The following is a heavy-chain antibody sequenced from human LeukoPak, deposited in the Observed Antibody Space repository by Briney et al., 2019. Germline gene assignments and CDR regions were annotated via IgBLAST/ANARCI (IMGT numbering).Heavy chain of an antibody. CDR3: AKGSGYDTDFDY. V-gene: IGHV3-23*01. D-gene: IGHD5-12*01. J-gene: IGHJ4*02. CDR1: GFTFSTYV. Sequence: GGSLRLSCAASGFTFSTYVMSWVGQAPGKGLEGVSGISGRGDNTYYADSVKGRFTISRDNSKNTLYLQMNSLRAEDTAVYYCAKGSGYDTDFDYWGQGTLVSVSS. CDR2: ISGRGDNT.